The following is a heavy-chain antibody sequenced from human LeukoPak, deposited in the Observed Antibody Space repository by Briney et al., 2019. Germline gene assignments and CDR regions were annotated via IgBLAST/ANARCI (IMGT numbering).Heavy chain of an antibody. D-gene: IGHD3-9*01. Sequence: SVEVSCKASGGTFSSYAISWVRQAPGQGLEWMGGIIPIFGTANYAQKFQGRVTITTDESTSTAYMELSSLRSEDTAVYYCARCPLTLRHSFDYWGQGTLVTVSS. CDR2: IIPIFGTA. J-gene: IGHJ4*02. CDR3: ARCPLTLRHSFDY. V-gene: IGHV1-69*05. CDR1: GGTFSSYA.